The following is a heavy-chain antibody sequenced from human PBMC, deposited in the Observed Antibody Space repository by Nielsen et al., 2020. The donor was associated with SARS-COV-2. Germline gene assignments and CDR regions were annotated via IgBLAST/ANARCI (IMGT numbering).Heavy chain of an antibody. CDR3: ARGGVVWLYSSSSRWFDP. CDR2: ISSSSSYT. D-gene: IGHD6-6*01. V-gene: IGHV3-11*05. Sequence: GESLKISCAASGFTFSDYYMSWIRQAPGKGLEWVSYISSSSSYTNYADSVKGRFTISRDNAKNSLYLQMNSLRAEDTAVYYCARGGVVWLYSSSSRWFDPWGQGTLVTVSS. CDR1: GFTFSDYY. J-gene: IGHJ5*01.